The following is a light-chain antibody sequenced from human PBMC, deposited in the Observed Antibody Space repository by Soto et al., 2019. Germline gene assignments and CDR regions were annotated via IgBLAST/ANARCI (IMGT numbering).Light chain of an antibody. CDR1: QSVSSSY. V-gene: IGKV3-20*01. Sequence: EIVLTQSPGTLSLSPGVRATLSCRASQSVSSSYLAWYQQKPGQAPRLLIYGASSRATGIPDRFSGSGSGTDFTLTISRLEPEDFAVYYCQQYGSSPFTFGPGPKWISN. J-gene: IGKJ3*01. CDR3: QQYGSSPFT. CDR2: GAS.